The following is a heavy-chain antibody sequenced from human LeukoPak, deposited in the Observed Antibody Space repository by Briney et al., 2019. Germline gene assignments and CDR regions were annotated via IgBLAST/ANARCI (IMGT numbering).Heavy chain of an antibody. D-gene: IGHD5-24*01. V-gene: IGHV1-69*13. CDR3: AREGMAQSNLLDY. J-gene: IGHJ4*02. Sequence: SVKVSCKASGGTFSSYAISWVRQAPGQGLEWMGGTIPIFGTANYAQKFQGRVTITADESTSTAYMELSSLRSEDTAVYYCAREGMAQSNLLDYWGQGTLVTVSS. CDR1: GGTFSSYA. CDR2: TIPIFGTA.